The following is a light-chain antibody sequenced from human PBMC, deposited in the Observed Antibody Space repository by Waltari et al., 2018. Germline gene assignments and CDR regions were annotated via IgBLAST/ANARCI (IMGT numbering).Light chain of an antibody. CDR3: QQYGDSPWT. V-gene: IGKV3-20*01. Sequence: EIVLTQSPGTLSVSPGARATLSCRASQSVSSSYLAWYQQKPGQAPRLLIYGASSRATGIPDRFSGSGSGTAFTLTISRLEPEDFAVYYCQQYGDSPWTFGQGTKVEIK. CDR1: QSVSSSY. J-gene: IGKJ1*01. CDR2: GAS.